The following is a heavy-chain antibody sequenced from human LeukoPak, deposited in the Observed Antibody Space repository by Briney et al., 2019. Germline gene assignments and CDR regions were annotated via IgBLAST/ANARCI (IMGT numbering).Heavy chain of an antibody. D-gene: IGHD6-13*01. V-gene: IGHV4-34*01. CDR1: GGSFSSYY. CDR2: INHSGST. J-gene: IGHJ4*02. CDR3: ARGVRIADY. Sequence: SETLSLTCAVYGGSFSSYYWSWIRQSPGRGLEWIGEINHSGSTYYNPSLKNRVTISEDTSKNQFSLKLSSVTAADAAVYYCARGVRIADYWGQGTLVTVSS.